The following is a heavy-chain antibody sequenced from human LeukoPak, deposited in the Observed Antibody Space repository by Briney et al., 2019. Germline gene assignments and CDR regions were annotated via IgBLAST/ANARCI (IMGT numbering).Heavy chain of an antibody. D-gene: IGHD6-13*01. Sequence: PGGSLRLSCAASGFTFSSYGMNWVRQAPGKGLEWVSYISSSSSTTYYADSVKGRFTISRDNAKNSLYLQMNSLRAEDTAVYYCARDPRGSAAGTGADDYWGQGTLVTVSS. CDR2: ISSSSSTT. J-gene: IGHJ4*02. CDR3: ARDPRGSAAGTGADDY. V-gene: IGHV3-48*04. CDR1: GFTFSSYG.